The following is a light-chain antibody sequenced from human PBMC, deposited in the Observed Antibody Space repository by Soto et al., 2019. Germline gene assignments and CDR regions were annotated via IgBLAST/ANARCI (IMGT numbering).Light chain of an antibody. CDR1: QSVSRN. Sequence: EIVMTQSPATLSVSPGERATLSCRASQSVSRNLAWHQQKPGQAPRLLIYGASNRATGIPDRFSGSGSGTDFTLTISRLEPEDFAVYYCQRYGNSPWTFGQGTKVDI. CDR2: GAS. V-gene: IGKV3-20*01. CDR3: QRYGNSPWT. J-gene: IGKJ1*01.